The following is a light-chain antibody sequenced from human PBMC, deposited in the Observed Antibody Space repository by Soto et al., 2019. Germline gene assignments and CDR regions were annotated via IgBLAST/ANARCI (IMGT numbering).Light chain of an antibody. CDR3: QQAANFPIT. CDR1: QGLNSW. J-gene: IGKJ4*01. Sequence: DIQMTQSPSSVSASVGDRVTITCRAGQGLNSWLAWYQQRPGEAPKLLIYVASTLQSGVPSRFSGSGSGTDYTLTISNLQPEDFATYYCQQAANFPITFGGGTKVEIK. V-gene: IGKV1-12*01. CDR2: VAS.